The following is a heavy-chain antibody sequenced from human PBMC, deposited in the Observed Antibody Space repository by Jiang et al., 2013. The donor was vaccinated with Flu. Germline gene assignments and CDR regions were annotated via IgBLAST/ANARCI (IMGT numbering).Heavy chain of an antibody. D-gene: IGHD4-23*01. CDR1: GYTLSTYG. CDR2: ISAFNGNT. Sequence: GAEVKKPGASVKVSCKASGYTLSTYGVAWVRRAPGQGLEWMGWISAFNGNTKYAQRFQGRVTVSTDTSTNTVYMEVRSLRSDDTAVYYCASGRRWDFDYWGQGTLVIVSS. V-gene: IGHV1-18*01. J-gene: IGHJ4*02. CDR3: ASGRRWDFDY.